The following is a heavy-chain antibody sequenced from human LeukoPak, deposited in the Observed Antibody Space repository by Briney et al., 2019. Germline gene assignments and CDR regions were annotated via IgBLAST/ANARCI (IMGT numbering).Heavy chain of an antibody. V-gene: IGHV4-59*01. Sequence: SETLSLTCTVSGGSIRNYYWGWIRQPPGKGLEWIGNIYYSGSTRNNPSLKSRVTISADTSKNQLSLKLSSVTAADTAVYYCARHTRGDAFDIWGQGTMVTVSS. D-gene: IGHD2-2*02. J-gene: IGHJ3*02. CDR1: GGSIRNYY. CDR2: IYYSGST. CDR3: ARHTRGDAFDI.